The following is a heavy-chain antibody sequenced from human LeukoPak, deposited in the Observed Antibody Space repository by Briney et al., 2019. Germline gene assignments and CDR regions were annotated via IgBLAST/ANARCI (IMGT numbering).Heavy chain of an antibody. CDR2: ISSTGSSI. CDR1: GFTFGDFY. Sequence: PGGSLRLSCAASGFTFGDFYMTWIRQAPGKGPEWVSFISSTGSSIYYADSVKGRFTISRDNDENSLFLHMTSLRVEGTAVYYCARQPMIRGVNVFDSWGQGTLAIVSS. V-gene: IGHV3-11*01. CDR3: ARQPMIRGVNVFDS. D-gene: IGHD3-10*01. J-gene: IGHJ4*02.